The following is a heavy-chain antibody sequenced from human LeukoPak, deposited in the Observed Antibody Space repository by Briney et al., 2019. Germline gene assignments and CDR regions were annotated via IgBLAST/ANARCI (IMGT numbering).Heavy chain of an antibody. V-gene: IGHV3-53*01. Sequence: GGTLRLSCAASGFTFNNYGMTWVRQAPGKGLEWVSFIYSDNTHYSDSVKGRFTISRDNSKNTLYLQMNSLRVEDTAVYYCARRAGAYSHPYDYWGQGTLVTVSS. CDR1: GFTFNNYG. J-gene: IGHJ4*02. D-gene: IGHD4/OR15-4a*01. CDR2: IYSDNT. CDR3: ARRAGAYSHPYDY.